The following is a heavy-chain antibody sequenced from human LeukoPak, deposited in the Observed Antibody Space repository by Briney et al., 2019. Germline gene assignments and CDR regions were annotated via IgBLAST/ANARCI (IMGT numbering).Heavy chain of an antibody. D-gene: IGHD5-18*01. CDR2: INHSGST. CDR1: GGSFSGYY. Sequence: SETLSLTCAVYGGSFSGYYWSWIRQPPGKGLEWIGEINHSGSTNYNPSLKSRVTISVDTSKNQFSLKLSSVTAADTAVYYCARGVGGYSRFDYWGQGTLVTVSS. V-gene: IGHV4-34*01. J-gene: IGHJ4*02. CDR3: ARGVGGYSRFDY.